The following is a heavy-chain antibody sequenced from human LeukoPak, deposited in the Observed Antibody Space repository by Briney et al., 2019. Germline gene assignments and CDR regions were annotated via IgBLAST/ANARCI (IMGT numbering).Heavy chain of an antibody. CDR3: AKRDNSGWYSLDY. D-gene: IGHD6-19*01. CDR2: ISAGGSST. Sequence: GGSLRLSCAASGFTVSSYAMSWVRQAPGKGLEWVSSISAGGSSTYYADSVKGRFTLSRDNSKNTLYLQMNSLSAEDTAMYFCAKRDNSGWYSLDYWGQGTLVTVSS. V-gene: IGHV3-23*01. J-gene: IGHJ4*02. CDR1: GFTVSSYA.